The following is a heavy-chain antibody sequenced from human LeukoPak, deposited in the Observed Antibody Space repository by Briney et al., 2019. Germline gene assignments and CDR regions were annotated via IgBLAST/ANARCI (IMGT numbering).Heavy chain of an antibody. CDR1: GFTFSSYG. V-gene: IGHV3-30*02. CDR2: IRYDGSNK. D-gene: IGHD3-22*01. Sequence: GGSLRFSCAASGFTFSSYGMHWVRQAPGKGLEWVAFIRYDGSNKYYADSVKGRFTISRDNSKNTPYLQMNSLRAEDTAVYYCAKDRYYDSSGLYMDVWGKGTTVTVSS. J-gene: IGHJ6*03. CDR3: AKDRYYDSSGLYMDV.